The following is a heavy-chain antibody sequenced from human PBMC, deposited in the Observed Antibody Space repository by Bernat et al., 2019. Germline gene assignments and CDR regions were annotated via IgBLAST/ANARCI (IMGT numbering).Heavy chain of an antibody. D-gene: IGHD5-18*01. CDR2: INHSGST. CDR1: GGSFSGYY. J-gene: IGHJ4*02. Sequence: QVQLQQWGAGLLKPSETLSLTCAVYGGSFSGYYWSWIRQPPGKGLEWIGEINHSGSTNYNPSLKSRVTISVDTSKNQFSLKLSSVTAADTAMYYCARVGQHPEDSGIDYWGQGTLVTVSS. CDR3: ARVGQHPEDSGIDY. V-gene: IGHV4-34*01.